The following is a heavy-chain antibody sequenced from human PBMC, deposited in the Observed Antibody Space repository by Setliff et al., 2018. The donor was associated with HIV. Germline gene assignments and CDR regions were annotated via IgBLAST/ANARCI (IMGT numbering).Heavy chain of an antibody. CDR2: INPANANT. J-gene: IGHJ6*03. V-gene: IGHV1-3*01. CDR3: AGIVAPGSHVPDYYMDV. D-gene: IGHD1-1*01. CDR1: GYTFSNYA. Sequence: ASVKVSCKSSGYTFSNYALHWVRQAPGQRLEWMGWINPANANTKYSQKFQGRVTITRDTSASTAYMELSSLRSEDTGVYYCAGIVAPGSHVPDYYMDVWGKGTTVTVSS.